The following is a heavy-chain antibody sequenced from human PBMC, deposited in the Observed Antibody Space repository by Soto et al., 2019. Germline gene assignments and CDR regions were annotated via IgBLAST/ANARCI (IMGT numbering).Heavy chain of an antibody. Sequence: GSLRLSCAASGFTFGSYSMNWVRQAPGKGLEWVSYISSSSSTIYYADSVKGRFTISRDNAKNSLYLQMNSLRDEDTAVYYCARGPSLEWLFFDYWGQGTLVTVSS. D-gene: IGHD3-3*01. V-gene: IGHV3-48*02. J-gene: IGHJ4*02. CDR2: ISSSSSTI. CDR1: GFTFGSYS. CDR3: ARGPSLEWLFFDY.